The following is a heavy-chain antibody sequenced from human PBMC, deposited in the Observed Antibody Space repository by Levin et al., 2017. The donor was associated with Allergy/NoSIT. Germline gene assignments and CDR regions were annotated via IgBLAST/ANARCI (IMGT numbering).Heavy chain of an antibody. V-gene: IGHV3-30*04. D-gene: IGHD3-3*01. CDR2: ISNNGNDE. CDR3: ASLAYVSASMECALRR. J-gene: IGHJ4*02. Sequence: GESLKISCEAFGFTFSSYALHWFRQAPGKGLEWVAVISNNGNDESYADAVRGRFTLSRDNGRNTLYLQMTSLRSEDTATYYCASLAYVSASMECALRRWGQGTLVIVSS. CDR1: GFTFSSYA.